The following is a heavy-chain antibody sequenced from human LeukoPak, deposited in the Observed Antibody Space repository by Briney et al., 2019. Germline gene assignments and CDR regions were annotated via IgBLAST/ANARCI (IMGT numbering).Heavy chain of an antibody. CDR3: ARDGRGAAAADDPLDI. CDR2: MNPNSGST. V-gene: IGHV1-8*01. CDR1: GYTFTNHD. D-gene: IGHD6-13*01. J-gene: IGHJ3*02. Sequence: ASVKVSCKASGYTFTNHDFNWMRQATGQGLEWMGWMNPNSGSTGYAQKFQGRVTMTRDTSLSTAYMELNSLTSDDTAVYYCARDGRGAAAADDPLDIWGQGTTVTVSS.